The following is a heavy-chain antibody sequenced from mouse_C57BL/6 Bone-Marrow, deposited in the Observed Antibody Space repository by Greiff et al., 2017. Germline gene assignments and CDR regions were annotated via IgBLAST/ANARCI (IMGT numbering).Heavy chain of an antibody. V-gene: IGHV1-72*01. Sequence: QVQLQPGAELVKPGASVKLSCKASGYTFTSYWMHWVKQRPGRGLEWIGRIDPNSGGTKYNEKFKSKATLTVDKPSSTAYMQLSSLTSEDSAVYYCANLSGRGYFDVWGTGTTVTVSS. D-gene: IGHD1-1*01. CDR2: IDPNSGGT. CDR3: ANLSGRGYFDV. J-gene: IGHJ1*03. CDR1: GYTFTSYW.